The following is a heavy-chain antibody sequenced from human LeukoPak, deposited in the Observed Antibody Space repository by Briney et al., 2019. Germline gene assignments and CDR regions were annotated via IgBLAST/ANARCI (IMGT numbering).Heavy chain of an antibody. D-gene: IGHD5-24*01. Sequence: GRSLRLSCAASGFTFSNYGMHRVRQAPGKGLEWLAIMWYDGSIKYYADSAKGRFTISRDNSKNTVFLQMNSLRAEDTAVYYCARGRDGYNYYYYYYMDVWGKGTTVTVSS. CDR1: GFTFSNYG. CDR3: ARGRDGYNYYYYYYMDV. V-gene: IGHV3-33*02. CDR2: MWYDGSIK. J-gene: IGHJ6*03.